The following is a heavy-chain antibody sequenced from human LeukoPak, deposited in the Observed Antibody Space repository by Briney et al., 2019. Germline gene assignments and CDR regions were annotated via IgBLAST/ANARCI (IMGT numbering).Heavy chain of an antibody. CDR3: ARVLAVAGTGPDAFDI. V-gene: IGHV4-39*07. Sequence: PSETLSLTCTVSGGSISSSSYYWGWIRQPPGRGLEWIGNIYYSGNTCFNPSLKSRVTISVDTSKNQFSLKLSSVTAADTAVYYCARVLAVAGTGPDAFDIWGQGTMVTVSS. CDR1: GGSISSSSYY. J-gene: IGHJ3*02. CDR2: IYYSGNT. D-gene: IGHD6-19*01.